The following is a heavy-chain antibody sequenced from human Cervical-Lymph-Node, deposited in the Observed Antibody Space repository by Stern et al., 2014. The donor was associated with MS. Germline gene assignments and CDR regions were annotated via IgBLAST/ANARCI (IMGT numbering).Heavy chain of an antibody. V-gene: IGHV5-51*01. J-gene: IGHJ6*02. Sequence: VQLGQSGAEVKKPGESLKISCKGSGYSFTSYWIGWVRQMPGKGLEWMGIIYPGDSDTRYSPSFQGQVTISADKSISPAYLQWSSLKASDTAMYYCARQSCSSTSCLNYGMDVWGQGTTVTVSS. CDR1: GYSFTSYW. CDR2: IYPGDSDT. CDR3: ARQSCSSTSCLNYGMDV. D-gene: IGHD2-2*01.